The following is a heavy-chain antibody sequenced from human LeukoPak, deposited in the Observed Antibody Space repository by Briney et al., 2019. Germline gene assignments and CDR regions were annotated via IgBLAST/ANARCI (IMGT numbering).Heavy chain of an antibody. CDR3: AKALAAAGPFDY. J-gene: IGHJ4*02. D-gene: IGHD6-13*01. CDR1: GFTSDDYA. CDR2: ISWNSGSI. V-gene: IGHV3-9*02. Sequence: GGSLRLSCAASGFTSDDYAMHWVRQAPGKGLEWVSGISWNSGSIGYADSVKGRFTISRDNAKNSLYLQMNSLRAEDTALYYCAKALAAAGPFDYWGQGTLVTVSS.